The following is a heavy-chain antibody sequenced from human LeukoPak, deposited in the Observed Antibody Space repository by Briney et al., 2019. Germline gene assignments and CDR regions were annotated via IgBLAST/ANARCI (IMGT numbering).Heavy chain of an antibody. V-gene: IGHV3-21*01. CDR1: GFTFSSYS. Sequence: GGSLRLSCAASGFTFSSYSMNWVRQAPGKGLEWASSISSSSSYIYYADSVKGRFTISRDNAKNSLYLQMNSLRAEDTAVYYCARERWFGDALDYWGQGTLVTVSS. D-gene: IGHD3-10*01. CDR2: ISSSSSYI. J-gene: IGHJ4*02. CDR3: ARERWFGDALDY.